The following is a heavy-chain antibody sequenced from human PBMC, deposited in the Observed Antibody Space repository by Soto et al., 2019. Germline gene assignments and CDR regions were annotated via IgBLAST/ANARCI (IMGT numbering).Heavy chain of an antibody. D-gene: IGHD1-26*01. V-gene: IGHV4-59*01. CDR3: ARMPYTGTNPPFDY. CDR2: VYYTGST. J-gene: IGHJ4*02. CDR1: GGSISPYY. Sequence: SENLSLTCTVSGGSISPYYWSWIRQSPGMGLEMIGYVYYTGSTIYNPSLHSRLTISIDTSNNQFSLKLTSVTAADTAVYYCARMPYTGTNPPFDYWGRGSLVTVSS.